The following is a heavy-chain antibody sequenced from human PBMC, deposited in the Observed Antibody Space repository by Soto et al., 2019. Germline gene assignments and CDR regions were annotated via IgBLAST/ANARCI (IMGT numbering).Heavy chain of an antibody. CDR2: IKEDGSLK. CDR1: GFYITNYW. CDR3: VRDSYTAHWHTAGEDY. V-gene: IGHV3-7*01. J-gene: IGHJ4*02. Sequence: GGSLRLSCAASGFYITNYWMTWVRQAPGKGPEWVANIKEDGSLKFYVDSVRGRFTISRDNAKNSVYLEMSRLRAEDAAVYYCVRDSYTAHWHTAGEDYWGQGTLVTVSS. D-gene: IGHD2-2*02.